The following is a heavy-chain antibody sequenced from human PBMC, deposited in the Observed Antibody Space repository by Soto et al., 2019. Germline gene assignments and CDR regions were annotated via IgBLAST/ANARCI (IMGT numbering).Heavy chain of an antibody. CDR1: GAALNSGNYY. V-gene: IGHV4-31*03. CDR3: ARLRIATNNYKWFDP. D-gene: IGHD2-21*01. J-gene: IGHJ5*02. CDR2: IYGTGAV. Sequence: SETLSLTCSVTGAALNSGNYYWCWIRQVPGKGLEWIGHIYGTGAVDYNPSLRDRITISQNTSERQFVLNLRLVAAADTAVYYCARLRIATNNYKWFDPWGQGTLVTVS.